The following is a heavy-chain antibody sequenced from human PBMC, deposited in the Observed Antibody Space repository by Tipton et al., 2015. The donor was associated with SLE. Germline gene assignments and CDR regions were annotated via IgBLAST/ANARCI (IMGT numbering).Heavy chain of an antibody. Sequence: TLSLTCTVSGGSISSYYWSWIRQPPGKGLEWIGYIYYSGSTNYNPSLKSRVTISVGTSKNQFSLKLSSVTAADTAAYYCARATGYSSSSFNYWGQGTLVTVSS. CDR2: IYYSGST. D-gene: IGHD6-13*01. CDR3: ARATGYSSSSFNY. CDR1: GGSISSYY. V-gene: IGHV4-59*12. J-gene: IGHJ4*02.